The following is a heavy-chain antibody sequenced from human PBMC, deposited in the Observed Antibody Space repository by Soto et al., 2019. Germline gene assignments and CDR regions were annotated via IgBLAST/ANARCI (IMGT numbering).Heavy chain of an antibody. D-gene: IGHD3-22*01. Sequence: GGSLRLSCAASGFTFSSYAMSWVRQAPGKGLEWVSAISGSGGSTYYADSVKGRFTISRDNSKNTLYLQMNSLRAEDTAVYYCAKGSPEFSYYYDSSGYYFDYGGQGTLVTVS. CDR2: ISGSGGST. CDR1: GFTFSSYA. V-gene: IGHV3-23*01. J-gene: IGHJ4*02. CDR3: AKGSPEFSYYYDSSGYYFDY.